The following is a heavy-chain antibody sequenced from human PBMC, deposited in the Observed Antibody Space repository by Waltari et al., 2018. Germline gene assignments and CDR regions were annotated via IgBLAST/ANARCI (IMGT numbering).Heavy chain of an antibody. D-gene: IGHD3-10*01. CDR3: ARRPKYGSGSLVAYFDY. J-gene: IGHJ4*02. V-gene: IGHV4-34*01. CDR2: IKQRGST. Sequence: VQLQQWGEGLLKPSETLSLTCAAYGGSFSGYYWSGNRQPPGKGLGWMGEIKQRGSTPYNPSPKSRVTISVDTSKNQFSLKLSSVPAADTSVYYCARRPKYGSGSLVAYFDYWGQGTLVTVSS. CDR1: GGSFSGYY.